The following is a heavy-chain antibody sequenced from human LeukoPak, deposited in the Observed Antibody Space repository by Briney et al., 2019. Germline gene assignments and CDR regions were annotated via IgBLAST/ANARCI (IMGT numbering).Heavy chain of an antibody. V-gene: IGHV4-4*07. CDR3: ARKLASSALKAGAFDI. J-gene: IGHJ3*02. CDR1: GGSISNWY. CDR2: IYSSGST. Sequence: SETLSLTCTVSGGSISNWYWSWFRQPAGKGLEWIGRIYSSGSTIYNPSLKSRVTMSVDTSTNQISLRLTSVTAADTAMYYCARKLASSALKAGAFDIWGQGTMVTVSS. D-gene: IGHD3-22*01.